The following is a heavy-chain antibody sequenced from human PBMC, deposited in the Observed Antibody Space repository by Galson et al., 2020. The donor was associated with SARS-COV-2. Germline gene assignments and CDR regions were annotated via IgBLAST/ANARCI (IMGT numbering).Heavy chain of an antibody. CDR3: ARRMFSSTFLDY. CDR1: GYIFPRYW. J-gene: IGHJ4*02. Sequence: GESLKISCKGSGYIFPRYWIAWVRQMPGKGLEWMGAVYPGDSDTTYGPSFQGQVTISVDKSTDTAYLQWSSLKASDTAMYYCARRMFSSTFLDYWGQGTLVTV. V-gene: IGHV5-51*01. D-gene: IGHD3-10*02. CDR2: VYPGDSDT.